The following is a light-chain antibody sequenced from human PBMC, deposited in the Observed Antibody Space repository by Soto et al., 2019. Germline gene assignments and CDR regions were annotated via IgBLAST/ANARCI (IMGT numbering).Light chain of an antibody. J-gene: IGKJ1*01. V-gene: IGKV4-1*01. CDR2: WAS. Sequence: DIVMTQSPDSLAVSLGERATINCKSSQSVLYSPNNKNYLAWYQQKPGQPPKLLVYWASTRESGVPDRFSGSGSGTDFTLTISSLQAEDAAVYYCQQYVSPPQNFGQGTKVEIK. CDR3: QQYVSPPQN. CDR1: QSVLYSPNNKNY.